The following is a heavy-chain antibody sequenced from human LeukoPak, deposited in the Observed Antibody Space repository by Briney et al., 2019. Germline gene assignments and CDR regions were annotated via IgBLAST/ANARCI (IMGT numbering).Heavy chain of an antibody. Sequence: SETLSLTCSVSGGSISSYYWSWIRQPPGKGLEWIGYIYYSGSTNYNPSLKSRVTISVDTSKNQFSLKLSSVTAADTAVYYCARDIAAAAHFDYWGQGTLVTVSS. D-gene: IGHD6-13*01. CDR3: ARDIAAAAHFDY. CDR1: GGSISSYY. CDR2: IYYSGST. J-gene: IGHJ4*02. V-gene: IGHV4-59*12.